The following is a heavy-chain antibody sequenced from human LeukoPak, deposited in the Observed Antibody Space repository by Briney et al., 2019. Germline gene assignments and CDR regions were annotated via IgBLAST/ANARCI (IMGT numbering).Heavy chain of an antibody. Sequence: GESLKISCKGSGYSFTSYWIGWVRQMPGKGLEWMGIIYPGDSDTRYSPSFQGQVTISADKSISTAYLQWSSLEASDTAMYYCARREYYYDSSGYFYYFDYWGQGTLVTVSS. CDR3: ARREYYYDSSGYFYYFDY. CDR2: IYPGDSDT. V-gene: IGHV5-51*01. CDR1: GYSFTSYW. J-gene: IGHJ4*02. D-gene: IGHD3-22*01.